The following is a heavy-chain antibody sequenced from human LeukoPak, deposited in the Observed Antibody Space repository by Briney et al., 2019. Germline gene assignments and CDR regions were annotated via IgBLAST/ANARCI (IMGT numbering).Heavy chain of an antibody. CDR1: GYSFTSYW. Sequence: GESLKISCKGSGYSFTSYWIGWMRQMPGKGLEWMGIIYPGDSDTRYSPSFQGQVTTSADKSISTAYLQWSSLKASDTAMYYCARRRGPYYDILTGYYDYWGQGTLVTVSS. V-gene: IGHV5-51*01. D-gene: IGHD3-9*01. CDR3: ARRRGPYYDILTGYYDY. CDR2: IYPGDSDT. J-gene: IGHJ4*02.